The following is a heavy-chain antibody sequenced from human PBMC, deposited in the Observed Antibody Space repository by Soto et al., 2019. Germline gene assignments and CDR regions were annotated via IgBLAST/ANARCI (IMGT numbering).Heavy chain of an antibody. V-gene: IGHV3-23*01. Sequence: GRSLRLSCAASGFTFSSSTMNWVRQAPGKGLEWVSAIIDSGGYTYYADSVKGRFTISRDNSKNTLYLQMNSLRAEDTALYYCAKETYYYYGMDVWGQGTTVTVSS. CDR3: AKETYYYYGMDV. CDR2: IIDSGGYT. CDR1: GFTFSSST. J-gene: IGHJ6*02.